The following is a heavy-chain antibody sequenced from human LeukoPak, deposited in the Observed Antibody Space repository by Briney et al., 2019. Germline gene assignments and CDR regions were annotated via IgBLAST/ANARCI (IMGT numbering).Heavy chain of an antibody. V-gene: IGHV3-7*01. CDR1: GFTFSSYW. Sequence: AGGSLRLSCAASGFTFSSYWMSWVRQAPGEGLEWVANIKQDGSEKYYVDSVKGRFTISRDNAKNSLYLQMNSLRAEDTAVYYCANINYYDSSGYSPSFDYWGQGTLVTVSS. D-gene: IGHD3-22*01. CDR3: ANINYYDSSGYSPSFDY. J-gene: IGHJ4*02. CDR2: IKQDGSEK.